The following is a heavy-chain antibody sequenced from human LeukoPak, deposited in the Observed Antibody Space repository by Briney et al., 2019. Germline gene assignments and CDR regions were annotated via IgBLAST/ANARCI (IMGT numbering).Heavy chain of an antibody. V-gene: IGHV3-74*01. CDR2: INSDGSST. CDR3: ARDRPLLAFDI. CDR1: GFTFSSYW. D-gene: IGHD2/OR15-2a*01. J-gene: IGHJ3*02. Sequence: GGFLRLSCAASGFTFSSYWMHWVRQAPGKGLVWVSRINSDGSSTSYADSVKGRFTISRDNAKNTLYLQMNSLRAEDTAVYYCARDRPLLAFDIWGQGTMVTVSS.